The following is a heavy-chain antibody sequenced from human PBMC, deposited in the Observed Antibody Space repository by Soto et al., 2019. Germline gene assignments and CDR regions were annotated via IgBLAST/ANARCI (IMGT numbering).Heavy chain of an antibody. Sequence: SETLSLTCAVYGGSFSGYYWSWIRQPPGKGLEWIGEINHSGSTNYNPSLKSRVTISVDTSKNQFSLKLSSVTAADTAVYYCGKKSGMITLGERSRYFDYGGQGTRVPVSS. CDR3: GKKSGMITLGERSRYFDY. D-gene: IGHD3-16*01. V-gene: IGHV4-34*01. CDR1: GGSFSGYY. CDR2: INHSGST. J-gene: IGHJ4*02.